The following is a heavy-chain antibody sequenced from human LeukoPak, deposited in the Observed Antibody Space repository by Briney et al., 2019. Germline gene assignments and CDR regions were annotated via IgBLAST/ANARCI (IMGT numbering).Heavy chain of an antibody. J-gene: IGHJ4*02. CDR3: ATFTPGYFDY. Sequence: SVKVSCKASGGTFSSYAISWVRQAPGQGLEWMGGIIPIFGTANYAQKFQSRVTITADESTSTAYMELSSLRSEDTAVYYCATFTPGYFDYWGQGTLVTVSS. D-gene: IGHD3-10*01. V-gene: IGHV1-69*13. CDR2: IIPIFGTA. CDR1: GGTFSSYA.